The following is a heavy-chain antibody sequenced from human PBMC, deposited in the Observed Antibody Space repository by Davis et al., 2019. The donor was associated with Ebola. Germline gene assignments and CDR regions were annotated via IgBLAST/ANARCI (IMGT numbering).Heavy chain of an antibody. CDR1: GGTFSSYA. CDR2: IIPIFGTA. D-gene: IGHD6-13*01. CDR3: ARDSETLGSWYYYYGMDV. Sequence: AASVKVSCKASGGTFSSYAISWVRQAPGQGLEWMGGIIPIFGTANYAQKFQGRVTITADKSTSTAYMELSSLRSEDTAVYYCARDSETLGSWYYYYGMDVWGQGTTVTVSS. V-gene: IGHV1-69*06. J-gene: IGHJ6*02.